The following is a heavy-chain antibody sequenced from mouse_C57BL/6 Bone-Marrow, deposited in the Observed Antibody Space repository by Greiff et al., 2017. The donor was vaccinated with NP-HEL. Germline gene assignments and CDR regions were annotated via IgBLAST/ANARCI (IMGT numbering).Heavy chain of an antibody. J-gene: IGHJ3*01. V-gene: IGHV1-26*01. D-gene: IGHD2-5*01. CDR2: INPNNGGT. CDR1: GYTFTDYY. CDR3: ARGYSNYFAWFAY. Sequence: EVQLQQSGPELVKPGASVKISCKASGYTFTDYYMNWVKQSHGKSLEWIGDINPNNGGTSYNQKFKGKATLTVDKSSSTAYMELRSLPSEDSAVYYCARGYSNYFAWFAYWGQGTLVTVSA.